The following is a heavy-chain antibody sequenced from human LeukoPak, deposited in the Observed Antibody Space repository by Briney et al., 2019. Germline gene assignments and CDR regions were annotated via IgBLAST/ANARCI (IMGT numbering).Heavy chain of an antibody. J-gene: IGHJ6*03. CDR1: GGSISSGDYY. Sequence: SETLSLTCTVSGGSISSGDYYWSWIRQPPGKGLEWIGYIYYSGSTYYNPSLKSRVTISVDTSKNQFSLKLSSVTAADTAVYYCARGAMVGAEYYYMDVWGKGTTVTVSS. CDR2: IYYSGST. D-gene: IGHD5-18*01. CDR3: ARGAMVGAEYYYMDV. V-gene: IGHV4-30-4*02.